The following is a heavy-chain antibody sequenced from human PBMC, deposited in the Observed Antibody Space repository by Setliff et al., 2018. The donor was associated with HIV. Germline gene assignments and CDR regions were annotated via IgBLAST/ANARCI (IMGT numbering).Heavy chain of an antibody. Sequence: ASVKVSCKASGYTFTSYGVSWVRQAPGQGLEWMGWISTYNGNTNYAQKLQDRVTMTTDTSTSTAYMELTSLRFDDTAMYYCVRGVQSPPHYSYYYMDVWGEGTMVTVSS. V-gene: IGHV1-18*01. CDR3: VRGVQSPPHYSYYYMDV. J-gene: IGHJ6*03. CDR1: GYTFTSYG. CDR2: ISTYNGNT. D-gene: IGHD3-3*01.